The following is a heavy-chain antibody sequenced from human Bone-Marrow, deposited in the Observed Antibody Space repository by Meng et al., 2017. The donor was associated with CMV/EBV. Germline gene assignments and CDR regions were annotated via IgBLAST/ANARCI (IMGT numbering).Heavy chain of an antibody. CDR3: VSLVYCGSSSCPDY. CDR1: GFTFSNYW. Sequence: GGSLRLSCVASGFTFSNYWMNWVRQAPGKGLEWVANIKEDGSEKYYVDSVKGRLTISRDNAMNSLYLQMNSLRVEDAAVYYCVSLVYCGSSSCPDYWGQGTLVTVSS. J-gene: IGHJ4*02. V-gene: IGHV3-7*01. CDR2: IKEDGSEK. D-gene: IGHD2-21*01.